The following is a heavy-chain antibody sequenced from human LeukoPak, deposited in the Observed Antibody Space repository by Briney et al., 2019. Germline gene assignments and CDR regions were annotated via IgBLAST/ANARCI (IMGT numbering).Heavy chain of an antibody. CDR1: GFTFTSYG. V-gene: IGHV3-30*18. D-gene: IGHD3-9*01. CDR2: ISYDGSNK. Sequence: GGSLRLSCAASGFTFTSYGMHWVRQAPGKGRKWVAVISYDGSNKYYADSVKGRFTISRDNSKNTLYLQMNSLRAEDTAVYYCAKEKAPLRYFDWLTIDYWGQGTLVTVSS. J-gene: IGHJ4*02. CDR3: AKEKAPLRYFDWLTIDY.